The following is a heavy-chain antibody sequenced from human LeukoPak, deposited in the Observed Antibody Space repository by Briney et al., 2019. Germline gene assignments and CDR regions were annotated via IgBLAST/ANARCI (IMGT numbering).Heavy chain of an antibody. CDR2: IIPIFGTA. CDR1: GGTFSSYD. J-gene: IGHJ6*03. V-gene: IGHV1-69*06. CDR3: ARAQAGGNYYRLGDYCYMDV. D-gene: IGHD1-26*01. Sequence: GSSVQVSCKASGGTFSSYDISRVRQAPGQGLEWMGGIIPIFGTAKYVQKFQGRVTITADKSTSTAYMELSSLRSEDTAVYYCARAQAGGNYYRLGDYCYMDVWGKGTTVTISS.